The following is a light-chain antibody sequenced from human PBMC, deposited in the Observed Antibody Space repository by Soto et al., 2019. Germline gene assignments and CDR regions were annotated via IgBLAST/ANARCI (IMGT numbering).Light chain of an antibody. CDR1: QSVGNKY. CDR3: QQYTSSPQT. J-gene: IGKJ1*01. Sequence: EIVLTHSPDTLYLSPGERATLSCRASQSVGNKYLAWYQQRPGQAPRLVIYGVSYRATGIPDRFSAWVSGTDYTLAFSRLEPEDFALYYYQQYTSSPQTFGQGNKGEIK. CDR2: GVS. V-gene: IGKV3-20*01.